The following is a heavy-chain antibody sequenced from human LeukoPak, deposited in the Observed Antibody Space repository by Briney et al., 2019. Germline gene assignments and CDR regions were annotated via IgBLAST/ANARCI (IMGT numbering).Heavy chain of an antibody. D-gene: IGHD5-18*01. CDR2: INLSGGST. CDR1: GYTFTSYY. J-gene: IGHJ6*03. V-gene: IGHV1-46*01. CDR3: ARDSTPRGYSYGGYPFYYYYYMDV. Sequence: ASVKVSCKASGYTFTSYYMHWVRQAPGQGLEWMGIINLSGGSTSYAQKFQGRVTITADESTSTAYMELSSLRSEDTAVYYCARDSTPRGYSYGGYPFYYYYYMDVWGKGTTVTISS.